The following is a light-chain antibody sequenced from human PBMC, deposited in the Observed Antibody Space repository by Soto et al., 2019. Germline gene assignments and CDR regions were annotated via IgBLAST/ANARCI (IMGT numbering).Light chain of an antibody. V-gene: IGLV1-47*02. J-gene: IGLJ2*01. CDR3: AAWDDSLSGVV. Sequence: QLVLTQPPSASGTPGQKVFISCSGSSSNIGGTNYAYWYQQLPGAAPKLLIYGNDQRPSGVPDRFSGSKSGASASLAISGLRSEDEADYYCAAWDDSLSGVVFGGGTKLTVL. CDR1: SSNIGGTNY. CDR2: GND.